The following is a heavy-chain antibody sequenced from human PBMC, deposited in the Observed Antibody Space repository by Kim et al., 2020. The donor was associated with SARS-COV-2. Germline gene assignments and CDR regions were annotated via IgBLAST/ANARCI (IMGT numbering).Heavy chain of an antibody. J-gene: IGHJ4*02. V-gene: IGHV3-30*01. D-gene: IGHD2-15*01. CDR3: AAGSGPVETNFDY. Sequence: SADSVKGRFTISRDNSKNPLYLQMNSLRAEDTAVYYCAAGSGPVETNFDYWGQGTLVTVSS.